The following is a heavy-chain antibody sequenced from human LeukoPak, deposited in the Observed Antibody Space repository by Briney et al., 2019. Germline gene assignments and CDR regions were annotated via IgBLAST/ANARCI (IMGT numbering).Heavy chain of an antibody. Sequence: PGGSLRLSCAASGFTVSSNYMSWVRQAPGERLEWVSVIYSGGSTYYADSVKGRFTIYRHNSKNTLYLQMNSLRAEDTGVYYCARGWDAFDIWGQGTMVTVSS. J-gene: IGHJ3*02. CDR3: ARGWDAFDI. CDR2: IYSGGST. V-gene: IGHV3-53*04. D-gene: IGHD2-15*01. CDR1: GFTVSSNY.